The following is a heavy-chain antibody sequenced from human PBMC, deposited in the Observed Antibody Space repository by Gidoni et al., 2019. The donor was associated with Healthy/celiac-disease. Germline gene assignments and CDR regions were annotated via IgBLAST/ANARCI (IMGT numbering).Heavy chain of an antibody. CDR2: ISSSSSYI. Sequence: EVQLVESGGGLVKPGGSLRLSCAASGFPFSSYSMNWVRQAPGKGLEWVSSISSSSSYIYYADSVKGRFTISRDNAKNSLYLQMNSLRAEDTAVYYCARVPDYYYYGMDVWGQGTTVTVSS. CDR1: GFPFSSYS. V-gene: IGHV3-21*01. CDR3: ARVPDYYYYGMDV. J-gene: IGHJ6*02.